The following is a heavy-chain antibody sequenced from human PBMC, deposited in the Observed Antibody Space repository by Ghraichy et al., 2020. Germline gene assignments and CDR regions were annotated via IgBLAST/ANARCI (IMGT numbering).Heavy chain of an antibody. CDR1: GGSISSYY. D-gene: IGHD1/OR15-1a*01. J-gene: IGHJ4*02. V-gene: IGHV4-59*08. Sequence: GSLRLSCTVSGGSISSYYWSWIRQPPGKGLEWIGYIYYSGSTNYNPSLKSRVTISVDTSKNQFSLKLSSVTAADTAVYYCAGLEQYASYFDYWGQGTLVTVSS. CDR3: AGLEQYASYFDY. CDR2: IYYSGST.